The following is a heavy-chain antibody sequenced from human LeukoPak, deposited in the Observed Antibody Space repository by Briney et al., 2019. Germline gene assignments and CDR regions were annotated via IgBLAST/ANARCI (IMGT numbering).Heavy chain of an antibody. V-gene: IGHV3-74*01. Sequence: AGGSLRLSCAASGFTFSSYWMHWVRQAPGKGLVWVSRINSDGSSTSYAASVKRRFTISRDNAKNTLYLQMNSLRAEDTAVYYCARDHHYYGMDVWGQGTTVTVSS. CDR1: GFTFSSYW. CDR3: ARDHHYYGMDV. CDR2: INSDGSST. J-gene: IGHJ6*02.